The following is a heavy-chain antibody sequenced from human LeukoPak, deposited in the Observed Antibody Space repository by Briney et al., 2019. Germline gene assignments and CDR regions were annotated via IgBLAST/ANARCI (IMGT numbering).Heavy chain of an antibody. CDR1: GYSISSGYY. D-gene: IGHD4-23*01. V-gene: IGHV4-38-2*01. CDR2: IYHSGST. J-gene: IGHJ6*03. CDR3: ARLYYGGITYYYYYMDV. Sequence: KTSETLSLTCAVSGYSISSGYYWGWIRPPPGKGLEWIGSIYHSGSTYYNPSLKSRVTISVDTSKNQFSLKLSSVTAADTAVYYCARLYYGGITYYYYYMDVWGKGTTVTVSS.